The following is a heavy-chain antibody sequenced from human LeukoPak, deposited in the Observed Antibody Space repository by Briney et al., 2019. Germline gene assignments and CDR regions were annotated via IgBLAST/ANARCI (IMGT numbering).Heavy chain of an antibody. CDR2: IYTSGST. V-gene: IGHV4-4*07. CDR3: ARDRSYYDSSGYYTDAFDI. D-gene: IGHD3-22*01. Sequence: SETQSLTCTVSGGSISSYYWSWIRQPAGKGLEWIGRIYTSGSTNYNPSLKSRVTMSVDTSKNQFSLKLSSVTAADTAVYYCARDRSYYDSSGYYTDAFDIWGQGTMVTVSS. CDR1: GGSISSYY. J-gene: IGHJ3*02.